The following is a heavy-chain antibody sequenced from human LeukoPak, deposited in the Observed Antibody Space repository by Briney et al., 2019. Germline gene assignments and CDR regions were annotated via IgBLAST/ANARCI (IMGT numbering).Heavy chain of an antibody. CDR3: ARRLAAALLGYYYYYGMDV. D-gene: IGHD6-13*01. CDR2: MNPNSGNT. Sequence: ASVKVSCKASGYTFTSYDINWVRQATGQGLEWMGWMNPNSGNTGYAQKFQGRVTMTRNTSISTAYMELSSLRSEDTAVYYCARRLAAALLGYYYYYGMDVWGQGTTVTVSS. V-gene: IGHV1-8*01. CDR1: GYTFTSYD. J-gene: IGHJ6*02.